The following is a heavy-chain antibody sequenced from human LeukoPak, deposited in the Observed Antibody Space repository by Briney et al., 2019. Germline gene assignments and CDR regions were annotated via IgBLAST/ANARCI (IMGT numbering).Heavy chain of an antibody. CDR1: GGSFSGYY. J-gene: IGHJ4*02. D-gene: IGHD5-18*01. CDR3: ARALRYSYGYFDY. CDR2: INHSGST. Sequence: PSETLSLTCAVYGGSFSGYYWSWIRQPPGKGLEWIGEINHSGSTNYNPSLKSRVTISVDTSKNQFSLKLSSVTAADTAVYYCARALRYSYGYFDYWGQGTLVTVSS. V-gene: IGHV4-34*01.